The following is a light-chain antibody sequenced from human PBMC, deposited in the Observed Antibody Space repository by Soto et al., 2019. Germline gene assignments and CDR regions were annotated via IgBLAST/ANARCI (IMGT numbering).Light chain of an antibody. Sequence: EIVLTQSPATLSLSPGERATLSCRASQSVSSYLAWYQQKPGQAPRLLIYDASNRATGIPARFSGSGSGTDFTLTISSLEPEDFATYYCQKYNGAPPETFGPGTKVAIK. J-gene: IGKJ3*01. CDR1: QSVSSY. V-gene: IGKV3-11*01. CDR3: QKYNGAPPET. CDR2: DAS.